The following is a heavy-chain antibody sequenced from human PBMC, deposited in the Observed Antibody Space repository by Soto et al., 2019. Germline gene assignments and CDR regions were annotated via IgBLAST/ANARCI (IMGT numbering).Heavy chain of an antibody. CDR3: ARVPYSGYDYVNPYFDY. CDR1: GGTFSSYA. V-gene: IGHV1-69*06. D-gene: IGHD5-12*01. CDR2: IIPIFGTA. Sequence: ASVKVSCKASGGTFSSYAISWVRQAPGQGLEWMGGIIPIFGTANYAQKFQGRVTITADKSTSTAYMELSSLRSEDTAVYYCARVPYSGYDYVNPYFDYWGQGTLVTVSS. J-gene: IGHJ4*02.